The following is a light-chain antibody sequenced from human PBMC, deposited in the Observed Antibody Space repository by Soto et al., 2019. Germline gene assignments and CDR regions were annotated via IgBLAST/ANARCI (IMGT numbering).Light chain of an antibody. J-gene: IGKJ1*01. V-gene: IGKV1-5*01. CDR1: QSISSW. Sequence: DIQMTQSPSTLSASVGDRVTITCRASQSISSWLAWYQQKPGKAPNLLIYDVSSLESGVSSRFSGSGSGTEFTLSISSLQPDDFATYYCQHYNSFSWTFGQGTKV. CDR3: QHYNSFSWT. CDR2: DVS.